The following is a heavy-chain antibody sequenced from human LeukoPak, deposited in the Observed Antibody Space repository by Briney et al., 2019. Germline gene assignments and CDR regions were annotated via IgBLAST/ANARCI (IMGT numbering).Heavy chain of an antibody. D-gene: IGHD6-13*01. V-gene: IGHV3-48*02. CDR3: ARVVAAGTSYFDY. Sequence: PGGSLRLSCVASGFTFSTYTMNWVRQAPGKGLEWDSYITSRSSTIYYADSVKGRFTISRDNAKNSLFLQMNSLRDEDTAVYYCARVVAAGTSYFDYWGQGTLVTVSS. CDR2: ITSRSSTI. J-gene: IGHJ4*02. CDR1: GFTFSTYT.